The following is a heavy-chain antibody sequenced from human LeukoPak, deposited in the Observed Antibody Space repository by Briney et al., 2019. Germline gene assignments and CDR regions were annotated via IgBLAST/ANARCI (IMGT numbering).Heavy chain of an antibody. Sequence: SETLSLACTVSGGSLSSGDYYWGWLRQPPGTGLEWLGYIYYSGSTYYNPSLKSRVTISVDTSKNQFSLKLSSVTAADTAVYYCARGGGIYYDSSGYPSWDYWGQGTLVTVSS. V-gene: IGHV4-30-4*01. D-gene: IGHD3-22*01. J-gene: IGHJ4*02. CDR3: ARGGGIYYDSSGYPSWDY. CDR2: IYYSGST. CDR1: GGSLSSGDYY.